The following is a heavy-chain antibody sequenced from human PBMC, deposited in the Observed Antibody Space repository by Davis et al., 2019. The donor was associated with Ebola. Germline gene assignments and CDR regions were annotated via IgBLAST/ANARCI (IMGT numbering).Heavy chain of an antibody. J-gene: IGHJ4*02. CDR3: ARASTWEMLDY. V-gene: IGHV3-74*01. CDR1: GFTFINYW. Sequence: HTGGSLRLSCAVSGFTFINYWMHWVRHAPGTGPVWVSRINTDGSAATYADSVKGRFTISRDNAKNTMYLQMNSLRADDTAVYYCARASTWEMLDYWGQGTLVAVSS. CDR2: INTDGSAA. D-gene: IGHD1-26*01.